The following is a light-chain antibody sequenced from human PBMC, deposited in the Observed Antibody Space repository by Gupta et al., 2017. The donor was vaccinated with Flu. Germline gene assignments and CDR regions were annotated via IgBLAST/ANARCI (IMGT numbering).Light chain of an antibody. Sequence: QSVLTQPPSLSGAPGQRVTISCSGSSPNIGNNAVNWYQQVPGKAPKLVIYYDDLLSAGVSDRFSGSKSDTSASLAISGLQSEDEGDYYCVAWDDTLNSQVFGGGTKLTVL. CDR3: VAWDDTLNSQV. J-gene: IGLJ3*02. CDR2: YDD. V-gene: IGLV1-36*01. CDR1: SPNIGNNA.